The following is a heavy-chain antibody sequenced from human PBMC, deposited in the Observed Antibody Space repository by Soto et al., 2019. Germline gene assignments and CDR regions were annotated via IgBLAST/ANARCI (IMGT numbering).Heavy chain of an antibody. CDR3: ARGGDSYGYGEYYYYGMDV. V-gene: IGHV4-31*03. D-gene: IGHD5-18*01. CDR2: IYYSGGT. J-gene: IGHJ6*02. Sequence: SETLSLTCTVSGGSISSGGYSWSWIRQHPGKGLEWIGYIYYSGGTYYNPSLKSRVTISVDTSKNQFSLKVSSVTAADTAVYYCARGGDSYGYGEYYYYGMDVWGQGTTVTAP. CDR1: GGSISSGGYS.